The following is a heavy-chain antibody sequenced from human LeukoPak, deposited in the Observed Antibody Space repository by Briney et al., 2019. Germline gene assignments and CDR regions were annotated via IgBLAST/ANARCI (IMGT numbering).Heavy chain of an antibody. CDR3: AKEPCGGSCYWIDYYYGMDV. Sequence: GGSLRLSCAASRFTFSSYAMSWVRQAPGKGLEWVSAISGSGGSTYYADSVKGRFTISRDNSKNTLYLQMNSLRAEDTAVYYCAKEPCGGSCYWIDYYYGMDVWGQGTTVTVSS. J-gene: IGHJ6*02. CDR1: RFTFSSYA. V-gene: IGHV3-23*01. D-gene: IGHD2-15*01. CDR2: ISGSGGST.